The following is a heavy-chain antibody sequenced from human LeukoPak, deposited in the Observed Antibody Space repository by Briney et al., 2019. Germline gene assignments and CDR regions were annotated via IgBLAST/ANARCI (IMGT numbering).Heavy chain of an antibody. J-gene: IGHJ4*02. D-gene: IGHD5-12*01. Sequence: PGGSLRLSCAVSGFTFSSDWMTRVRQAPGKGLEWVANIKEDGSESYYVDSVEGRFTISRDNTKNSLYLQINNLRAEDSAVYYCARFPRDPWRFDYWGQGTLVTVSS. CDR2: IKEDGSES. V-gene: IGHV3-7*03. CDR1: GFTFSSDW. CDR3: ARFPRDPWRFDY.